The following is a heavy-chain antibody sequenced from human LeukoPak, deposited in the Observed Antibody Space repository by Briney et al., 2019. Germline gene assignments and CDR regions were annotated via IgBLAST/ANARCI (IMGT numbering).Heavy chain of an antibody. J-gene: IGHJ4*02. Sequence: PGGSLRLSCAASGFAFSSYAMSWVRQAPGKGLEWVSAISGSGGSTYYADSVKGRFTISRDNSKNTLYPQMNSLRAEDTAVYYCAKQGVFSPPDAVIWFGELSHEYCFDYWGQGTLVTVSS. CDR2: ISGSGGST. V-gene: IGHV3-23*01. D-gene: IGHD3-10*01. CDR3: AKQGVFSPPDAVIWFGELSHEYCFDY. CDR1: GFAFSSYA.